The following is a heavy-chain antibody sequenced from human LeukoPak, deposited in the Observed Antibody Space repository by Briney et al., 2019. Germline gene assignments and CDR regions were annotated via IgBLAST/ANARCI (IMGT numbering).Heavy chain of an antibody. D-gene: IGHD2/OR15-2a*01. V-gene: IGHV1-2*02. CDR2: INPNSGGT. Sequence: GASVKVSCKASGYTFTGYYMHWVRQAPGQGLEWMGWINPNSGGTNYAQKFQGRVTMTRDTSISTAYMELSRLRSDDTAVYYCARVPIDYWYHSDYWGQGTLVTVSS. CDR1: GYTFTGYY. J-gene: IGHJ4*02. CDR3: ARVPIDYWYHSDY.